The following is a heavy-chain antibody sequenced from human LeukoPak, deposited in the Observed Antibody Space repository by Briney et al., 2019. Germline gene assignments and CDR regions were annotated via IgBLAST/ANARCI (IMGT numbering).Heavy chain of an antibody. CDR3: ARLLTYDNGGADAFDI. V-gene: IGHV3-53*01. J-gene: IGHJ3*02. CDR1: GFTFSSYS. Sequence: SGGSLRLSCAASGFTFSSYSMNWVRQAPGKGLEWVSIIYSGGSAYYADSVKGRFTISRDNSKSTLYLQMNSLRAEDTAVYYCARLLTYDNGGADAFDIWGQGTMVTVSS. CDR2: IYSGGSA. D-gene: IGHD3-22*01.